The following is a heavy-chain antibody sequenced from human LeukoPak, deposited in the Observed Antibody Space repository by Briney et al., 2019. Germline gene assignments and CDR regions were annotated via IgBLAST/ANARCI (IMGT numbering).Heavy chain of an antibody. Sequence: GGSLRLSCAASGFTFSSYGMHWVRQAPGKGLEWVAVISYDGSNKYYADSVKGRFTISRDNSKNTLYLQMNSLRAEDTAVYYCARAPTVLVGYCSSSSCQADYWGQGTLVTVSS. D-gene: IGHD2-2*01. CDR2: ISYDGSNK. V-gene: IGHV3-30*03. J-gene: IGHJ4*02. CDR3: ARAPTVLVGYCSSSSCQADY. CDR1: GFTFSSYG.